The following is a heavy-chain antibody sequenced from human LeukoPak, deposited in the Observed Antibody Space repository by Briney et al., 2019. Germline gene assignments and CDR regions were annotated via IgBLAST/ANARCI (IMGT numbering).Heavy chain of an antibody. CDR3: ARELWFGELLSAFDI. J-gene: IGHJ3*02. CDR1: GFTFSDYY. CDR2: ISSSGSTI. V-gene: IGHV3-11*01. Sequence: GGFLRLSCAASGFTFSDYYMSWIRQAPGKGLEWVSYISSSGSTIYYADSVKGRFTISRDNAKNSLYLQMNSLRAEDTAVYYCARELWFGELLSAFDIWGQGTMVTVSS. D-gene: IGHD3-10*01.